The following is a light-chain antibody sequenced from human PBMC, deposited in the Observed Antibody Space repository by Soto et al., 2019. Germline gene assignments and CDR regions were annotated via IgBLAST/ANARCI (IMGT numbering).Light chain of an antibody. CDR3: ATWDGSLPAEV. Sequence: QSVLTQPPSVSAAPGQKVTISCSGSSSNIGNNYVSWSQQLPGTAPKLLIYDNNKRPSGIPDRFSGSKSGTSGTLDITGLQTGDEADYYCATWDGSLPAEVFGGGTKLTVL. J-gene: IGLJ2*01. CDR2: DNN. CDR1: SSNIGNNY. V-gene: IGLV1-51*01.